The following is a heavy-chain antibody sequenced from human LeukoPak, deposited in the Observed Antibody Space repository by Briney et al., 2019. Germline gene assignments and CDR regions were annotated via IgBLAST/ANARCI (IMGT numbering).Heavy chain of an antibody. CDR1: GYSFTSYW. CDR2: INPSDSYT. CDR3: ARIVRVGATHAFDI. Sequence: GESLKISCKGSGYSFTSYWNSWVRQMPGKGLQWMGRINPSDSYTDYSPSFQGHGTISADKSISTAYLQWSSLKASDTAMYYCARIVRVGATHAFDIWGQGTMVTVSS. J-gene: IGHJ3*02. V-gene: IGHV5-10-1*01. D-gene: IGHD1-26*01.